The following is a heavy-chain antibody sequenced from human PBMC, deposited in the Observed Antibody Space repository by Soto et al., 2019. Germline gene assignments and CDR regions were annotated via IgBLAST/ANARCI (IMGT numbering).Heavy chain of an antibody. CDR3: ARYFWSGFYGMDV. CDR1: GYTFTSYY. CDR2: INPSGGST. V-gene: IGHV1-46*01. D-gene: IGHD3-3*01. Sequence: ASVKVSCKASGYTFTSYYMHWVRQAPGQGLEWMGIINPSGGSTSYAQKLQGRVTMTTDTSTSTAYMELGSLRSDDTAVYYCARYFWSGFYGMDVWGQGTTVTVSS. J-gene: IGHJ6*02.